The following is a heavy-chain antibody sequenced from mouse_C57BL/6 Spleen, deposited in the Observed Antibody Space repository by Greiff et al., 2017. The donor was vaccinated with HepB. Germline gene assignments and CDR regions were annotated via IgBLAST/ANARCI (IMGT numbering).Heavy chain of an antibody. CDR3: ARGGSGFAY. CDR1: GYAFSSSW. V-gene: IGHV1-82*01. Sequence: VQLQQSGPELVKPGASVKISCKASGYAFSSSWMNWVKQRPGKGLEWIGRIYPGDGDTNYNGKFKGKATLTADKSSSTAYMQLSSLTSEDSAVYFCARGGSGFAYWGQGTLVTVSA. J-gene: IGHJ3*01. CDR2: IYPGDGDT.